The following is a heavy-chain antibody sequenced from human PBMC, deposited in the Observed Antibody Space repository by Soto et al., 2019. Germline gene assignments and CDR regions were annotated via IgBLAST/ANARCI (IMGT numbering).Heavy chain of an antibody. Sequence: EVELLESGGGLAQPGGSLRLSCAASGFTFNSYAMSWVRQAPGKGLEWVSAITGSGGSTYYADSVRGRFTLSRDNSKDTLYVQMNSLTAEDTAVYYCAKGWDFFWPSWNIRGQGTMVTVSS. J-gene: IGHJ3*02. V-gene: IGHV3-23*01. CDR1: GFTFNSYA. CDR3: AKGWDFFWPSWNI. D-gene: IGHD3-3*01. CDR2: ITGSGGST.